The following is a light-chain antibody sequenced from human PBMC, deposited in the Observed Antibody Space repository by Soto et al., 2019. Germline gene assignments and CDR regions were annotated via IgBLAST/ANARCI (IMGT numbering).Light chain of an antibody. Sequence: DIPMTQSPSSLSASVGDRVTITCRASQSISSYLNWYQQKPGKAPKLLIYAASSLQSGVPSRFSGIGSGTDFTLTISSLQPEDFATYYCQQSYSTPPLFGGGTEVEIK. CDR2: AAS. V-gene: IGKV1-39*01. CDR1: QSISSY. J-gene: IGKJ4*01. CDR3: QQSYSTPPL.